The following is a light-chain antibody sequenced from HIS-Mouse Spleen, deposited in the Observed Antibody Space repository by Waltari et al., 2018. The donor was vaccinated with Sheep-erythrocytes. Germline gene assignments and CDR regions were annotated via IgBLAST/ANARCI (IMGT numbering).Light chain of an antibody. Sequence: DIVMTQSPDSLAVSLGERATINCKSSQSVLYRSNNKNYLPWDQQKPGQPPKLLIYWASTRESGVPDRFSGSGSGTDFTLTISSLQAEDVAVYYCQQYYSTLTFGGGTKVEIK. CDR3: QQYYSTLT. J-gene: IGKJ4*01. CDR2: WAS. V-gene: IGKV4-1*01. CDR1: QSVLYRSNNKNY.